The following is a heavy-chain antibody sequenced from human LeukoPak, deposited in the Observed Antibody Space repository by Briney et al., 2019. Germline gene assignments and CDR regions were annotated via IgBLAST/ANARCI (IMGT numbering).Heavy chain of an antibody. CDR2: IKSKTDGGTT. D-gene: IGHD2-15*01. J-gene: IGHJ3*02. V-gene: IGHV3-15*01. Sequence: GGSLRLSCAASGFTFSNAWMSWVRQAPGKGLEWVGRIKSKTDGGTTDYAAPVKGRFTISRDDSKNTLYLQMNSLKTEDTAVYYCTTSGWELLIEDANDAFDIWGQGTMVTVSS. CDR1: GFTFSNAW. CDR3: TTSGWELLIEDANDAFDI.